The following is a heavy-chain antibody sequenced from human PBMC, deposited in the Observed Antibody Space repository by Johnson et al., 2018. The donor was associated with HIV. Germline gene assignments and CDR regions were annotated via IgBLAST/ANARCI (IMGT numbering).Heavy chain of an antibody. D-gene: IGHD2-21*02. CDR1: GFTFSSYG. CDR2: IRYDGSNK. V-gene: IGHV3-33*01. J-gene: IGHJ3*02. Sequence: QVQLVESGGGVVQPGRSLRLSCAASGFTFSSYGMHWVRQAPGKGLEWVAFIRYDGSNKYYADSVKGRLTISRDNSKNTLHLQMNSLRVEDTAMYFCARRIIFCGGDCYSDGVDIWGQGTMVTVSS. CDR3: ARRIIFCGGDCYSDGVDI.